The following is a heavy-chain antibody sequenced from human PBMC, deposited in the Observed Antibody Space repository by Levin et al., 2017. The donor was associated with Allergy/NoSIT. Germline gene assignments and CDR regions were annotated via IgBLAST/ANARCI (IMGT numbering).Heavy chain of an antibody. D-gene: IGHD5-12*01. J-gene: IGHJ4*02. CDR3: ARDGLRESSAYDPIDY. CDR1: GSPFPTSA. CDR2: INTHTGNP. V-gene: IGHV7-4-1*02. Sequence: ASLPLSCPPSGSPFPTSAMNWVRQAPGQGLEWMGWINTHTGNPTYAPGFTGRYVFSLDTSVGTAYLQISSLKAEDTAMYFCARDGLRESSAYDPIDYWGQGTLVTVSS.